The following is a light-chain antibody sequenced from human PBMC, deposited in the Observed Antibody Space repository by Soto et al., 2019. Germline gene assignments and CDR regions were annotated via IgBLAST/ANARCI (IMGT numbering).Light chain of an antibody. CDR3: QQYNSYPLT. CDR1: QSISSW. J-gene: IGKJ4*01. V-gene: IGKV1-5*01. CDR2: DAS. Sequence: DIPLTQSPYTLSASVGDWVTMXCRASQSISSWLAWYQQKPGKAPKLLIYDASSLESGVPSRFSGSGSGTEFTLTISSLQPDDFATYYCQQYNSYPLTFGGGTKVDIK.